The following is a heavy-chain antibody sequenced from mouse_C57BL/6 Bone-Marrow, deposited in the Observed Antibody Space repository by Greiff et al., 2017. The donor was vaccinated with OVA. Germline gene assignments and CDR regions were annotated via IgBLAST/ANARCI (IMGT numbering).Heavy chain of an antibody. CDR2: IYPRSGNT. Sequence: QVQLQQSGAELARPGASVKLSCKASGYTFTSYGISWVKQRTGQGLEWIGEIYPRSGNTYYNEKFKGKATLTADKSSSTAYMELRSLTSEDSAVYFCARDGYYFYWYGDVWGTGTTVTVSS. J-gene: IGHJ1*03. CDR1: GYTFTSYG. V-gene: IGHV1-81*01. CDR3: ARDGYYFYWYGDV. D-gene: IGHD2-3*01.